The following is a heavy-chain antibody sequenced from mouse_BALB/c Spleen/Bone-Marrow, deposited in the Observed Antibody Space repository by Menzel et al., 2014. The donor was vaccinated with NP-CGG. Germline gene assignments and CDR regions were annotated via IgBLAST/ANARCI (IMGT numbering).Heavy chain of an antibody. CDR1: GYVFSTYW. CDR2: IYPGDGDT. Sequence: VQGVESGAELVRPGSSVKISCESSGYVFSTYWINWVKQRPGQGLERIGQIYPGDGDTDYNGKFKDKATLTADKSSNTAYMQLSSLTSEDSAVYFCARGGISVDYWGQGTTLTVSS. V-gene: IGHV1-80*01. CDR3: ARGGISVDY. J-gene: IGHJ2*01.